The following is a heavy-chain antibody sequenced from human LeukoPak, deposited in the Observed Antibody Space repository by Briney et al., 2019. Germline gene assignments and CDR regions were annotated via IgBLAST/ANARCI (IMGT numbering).Heavy chain of an antibody. CDR2: INHSGST. Sequence: SETLSLTCAVSGYSISSGYYWSWIRQPPGKGLEWIGEINHSGSTNYNPSLKSRVTISVDTSKNQFSLKLSSVTAADTAVYYCARGSRYTRNFDYWGQGTLVTVSS. J-gene: IGHJ4*02. CDR3: ARGSRYTRNFDY. D-gene: IGHD2-2*01. V-gene: IGHV4-34*01. CDR1: GYSISSGYY.